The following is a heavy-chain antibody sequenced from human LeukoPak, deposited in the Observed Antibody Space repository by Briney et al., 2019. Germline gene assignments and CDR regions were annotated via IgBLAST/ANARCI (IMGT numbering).Heavy chain of an antibody. CDR1: GFTFSSYA. V-gene: IGHV3-23*01. CDR3: AMDIVVVVAASGWFDP. CDR2: ISGSGGST. J-gene: IGHJ5*02. D-gene: IGHD2-15*01. Sequence: PGGSLRLSCAASGFTFSSYAMSWVRQAPGKGLEWVSAISGSGGSTYYADSVKGRFTISRNNSKNTLYLQMNSLRAEDTAVYYCAMDIVVVVAASGWFDPWGQGTLVTVSS.